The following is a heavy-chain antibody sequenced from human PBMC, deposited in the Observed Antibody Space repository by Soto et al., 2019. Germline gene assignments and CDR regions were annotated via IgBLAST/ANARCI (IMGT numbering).Heavy chain of an antibody. Sequence: SETLSLTCTVSGGSISSSSYYWGWIRQPPGKGLEWIGSIYYSGSTYYNPSLKSRVTISVDTSKNQFSLKLSSVTAADTAVYYCARHVSYYDILTCYSGWTTWFDPWGQGTVLTVSS. CDR2: IYYSGST. V-gene: IGHV4-39*01. CDR1: GGSISSSSYY. CDR3: ARHVSYYDILTCYSGWTTWFDP. D-gene: IGHD3-9*01. J-gene: IGHJ5*02.